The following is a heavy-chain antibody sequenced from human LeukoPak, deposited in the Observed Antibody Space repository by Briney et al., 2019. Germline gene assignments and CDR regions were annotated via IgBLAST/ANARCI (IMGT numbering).Heavy chain of an antibody. V-gene: IGHV3-13*01. CDR1: GFTLSSYD. Sequence: GGSLRLSCAASGFTLSSYDMHWVRQGTGKGLEWVSAIYAVGDTDYPASAEGRFTISRQNAKNSLYLQMNSLRAGDTAVYYCAIESRRVHFDYWGQGTLVTVSS. CDR3: AIESRRVHFDY. J-gene: IGHJ4*02. CDR2: IYAVGDT. D-gene: IGHD1-1*01.